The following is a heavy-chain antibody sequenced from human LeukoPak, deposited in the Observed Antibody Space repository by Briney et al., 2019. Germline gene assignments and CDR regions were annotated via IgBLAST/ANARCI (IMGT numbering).Heavy chain of an antibody. D-gene: IGHD3-9*01. CDR2: IYYSGST. Sequence: SETLSLTCTVSGGSISSSSYYWGWIRQPPGKGLEWIGSIYYSGSTPYNPSLKSRVTISVDTSKNQFSLKLSSVTAADTAVYYCARDFRGSYNDILSGYSYYYYYMDVWGKGTTVTISS. CDR1: GGSISSSSYY. J-gene: IGHJ6*03. V-gene: IGHV4-39*07. CDR3: ARDFRGSYNDILSGYSYYYYYMDV.